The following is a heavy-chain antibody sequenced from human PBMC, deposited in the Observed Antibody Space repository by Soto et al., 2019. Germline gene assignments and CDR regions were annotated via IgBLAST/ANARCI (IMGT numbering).Heavy chain of an antibody. CDR1: GGTFSSYA. CDR2: IIPIFGTA. V-gene: IGHV1-69*13. J-gene: IGHJ4*02. Sequence: ASVKVSCKASGGTFSSYAISWVRQAPGQGLEWMGGIIPIFGTANYAQKFQGRVTITADESTSTAYMELSSLRSEDTAVYYCATSDCSGGSCYFKSYNYWGQGTLVTVSS. CDR3: ATSDCSGGSCYFKSYNY. D-gene: IGHD2-15*01.